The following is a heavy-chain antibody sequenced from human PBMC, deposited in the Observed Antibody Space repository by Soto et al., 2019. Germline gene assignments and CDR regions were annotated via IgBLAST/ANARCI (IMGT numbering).Heavy chain of an antibody. D-gene: IGHD6-19*01. CDR3: ARTGYSSGWSGDWFDP. V-gene: IGHV3-48*02. J-gene: IGHJ5*02. CDR2: ISSSSSTI. Sequence: ESGGGLVQPGGSLRLSCAASGFTFSSYSMNWVRQAPGKGLEWVSYISSSSSTIYYADSVKGRFTISRDNAKNSLYLQMNSLRDEDTAVYYCARTGYSSGWSGDWFDPWCQGTLVTVSS. CDR1: GFTFSSYS.